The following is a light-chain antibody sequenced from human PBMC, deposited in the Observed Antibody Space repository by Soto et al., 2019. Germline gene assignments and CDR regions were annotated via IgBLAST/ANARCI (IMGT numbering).Light chain of an antibody. CDR1: QSISSW. CDR2: KAS. Sequence: DIKRTQSRPAVSASVGDRVPLTCRASQSISSWLAWYQQKPGKAPKLLIYKASGLESGVPSRFSGSGSGTDFTLTISSLQPDDFATYYCQQVNSYPLTLGGGTKVDI. J-gene: IGKJ4*01. V-gene: IGKV1-5*03. CDR3: QQVNSYPLT.